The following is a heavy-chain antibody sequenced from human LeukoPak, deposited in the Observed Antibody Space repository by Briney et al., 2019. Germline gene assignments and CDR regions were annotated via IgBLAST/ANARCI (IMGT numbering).Heavy chain of an antibody. D-gene: IGHD4-23*01. J-gene: IGHJ3*02. CDR1: GFTFSDYY. V-gene: IGHV3-11*01. Sequence: GGSLRLSCAASGFTFSDYYMSWIRQAPGKGLEWVSYISSSGSTIYYADSVKGRFTISRDNAKNSLYLQMNSLRAEDTAVYYCARVIPRLVRVVTPGGAFDIWGQGTMVTVSS. CDR3: ARVIPRLVRVVTPGGAFDI. CDR2: ISSSGSTI.